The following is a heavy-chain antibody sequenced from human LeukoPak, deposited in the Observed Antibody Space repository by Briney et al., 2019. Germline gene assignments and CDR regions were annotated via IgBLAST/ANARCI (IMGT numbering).Heavy chain of an antibody. CDR3: ARSPDYCGGDCYPDAFDI. CDR1: GGSISSYY. V-gene: IGHV4-59*01. CDR2: IYYSGST. Sequence: SETLSLTCTVSGGSISSYYWSWIRQPPGKGLEWIGYIYYSGSTNYNPSLKSRVTISVDTSKNQFSMKLSSVTAADTAVYYCARSPDYCGGDCYPDAFDIWGQGTMVTVSS. J-gene: IGHJ3*02. D-gene: IGHD2-21*02.